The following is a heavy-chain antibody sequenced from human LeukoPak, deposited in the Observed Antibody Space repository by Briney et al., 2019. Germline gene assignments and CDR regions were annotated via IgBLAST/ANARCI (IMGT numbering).Heavy chain of an antibody. V-gene: IGHV4-39*01. J-gene: IGHJ4*02. CDR1: GGSISSSSYY. CDR2: IYYSGST. D-gene: IGHD6-19*01. Sequence: SETLSLTCTVSGGSISSSSYYWGWIRQPPGKGLEWIGSIYYSGSTYYNPSLKSRVTISIDTSKNQFSLKVSSVIAADTAVYYCARKVAGSSAFDYWGQGTLVTVSS. CDR3: ARKVAGSSAFDY.